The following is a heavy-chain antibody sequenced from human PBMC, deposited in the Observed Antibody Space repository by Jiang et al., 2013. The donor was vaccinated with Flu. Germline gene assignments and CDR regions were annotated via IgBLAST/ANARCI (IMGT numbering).Heavy chain of an antibody. J-gene: IGHJ4*02. CDR1: GGSINNYY. CDR3: TRDNSGWYGAD. CDR2: IHHSGTT. D-gene: IGHD6-19*01. V-gene: IGHV4-59*01. Sequence: KPSETLSLTCTVSGGSINNYYWSWIRQPPGKGLEWIGYIHHSGTTNYNPSLKSRVTISLDTSKSHFSLRLSSVTAADTAVYYCTRDNSGWYGADWGQGTLVTVSS.